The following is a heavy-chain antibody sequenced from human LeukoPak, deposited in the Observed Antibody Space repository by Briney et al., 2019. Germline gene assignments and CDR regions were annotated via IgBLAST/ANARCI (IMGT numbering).Heavy chain of an antibody. Sequence: GGSLRLSCAASGFTFSSYAMSWVRQAPGKGLEWVSAISGSGGSTYYADSVKGRFTISRDNSKNTLCLQMNSLRAEDTAVYYCAKGEREYYYDSSGYYRSFGNYWGQGTLVTVSS. CDR2: ISGSGGST. J-gene: IGHJ4*02. V-gene: IGHV3-23*01. D-gene: IGHD3-22*01. CDR1: GFTFSSYA. CDR3: AKGEREYYYDSSGYYRSFGNY.